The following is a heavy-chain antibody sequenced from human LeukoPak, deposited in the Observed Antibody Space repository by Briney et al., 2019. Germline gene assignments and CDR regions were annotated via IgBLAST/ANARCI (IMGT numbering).Heavy chain of an antibody. CDR1: GFTFSSYT. J-gene: IGHJ4*02. CDR2: ISGSGGVT. V-gene: IGHV3-23*01. CDR3: ATRPIVGAPY. Sequence: GGSLRLSCAASGFTFSSYTMNWVRQAPGKGLEWISGISGSGGVTYYADSVKGRFTISRDNSKNTLYVQMNSLRAEDTAVYYCATRPIVGAPYWGQGTLVTVSS. D-gene: IGHD1-26*01.